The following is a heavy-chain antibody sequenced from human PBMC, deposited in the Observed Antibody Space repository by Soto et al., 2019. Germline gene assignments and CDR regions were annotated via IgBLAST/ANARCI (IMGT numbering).Heavy chain of an antibody. CDR2: ISHSGAT. J-gene: IGHJ4*02. CDR3: VCALLAAAAAPTYYFDY. D-gene: IGHD6-25*01. CDR1: GYSIGSSYF. Sequence: PSETLSLTCSVSGYSIGSSYFWGWVRQTPHKGLEWLGSISHSGATYYNPSLKSRVTMSLDTSKNSFSLRLTSVAAADTAVYFCVCALLAAAAAPTYYFDYWGPGTQVTVSS. V-gene: IGHV4-38-2*01.